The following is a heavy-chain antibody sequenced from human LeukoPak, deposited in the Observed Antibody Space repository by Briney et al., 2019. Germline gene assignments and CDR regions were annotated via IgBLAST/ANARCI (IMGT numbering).Heavy chain of an antibody. D-gene: IGHD2-21*01. CDR3: ARFHYCGVDCYSGFDY. Sequence: GGSLRLSCAASGFTFSSYSMNWVRQAPGKGLEWVSSISSSSSYIYYADSVKGRFTISRDNAKNSLYLQMNSLRAEDTAVYYCARFHYCGVDCYSGFDYWGQGTLVTVSS. CDR1: GFTFSSYS. V-gene: IGHV3-21*01. J-gene: IGHJ4*02. CDR2: ISSSSSYI.